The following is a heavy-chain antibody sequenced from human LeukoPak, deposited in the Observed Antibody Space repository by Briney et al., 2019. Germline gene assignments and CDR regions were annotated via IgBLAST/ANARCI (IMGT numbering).Heavy chain of an antibody. CDR3: ASSMYYYDSSGYYY. D-gene: IGHD3-22*01. CDR2: TYSGGST. CDR1: GFTVSSNY. V-gene: IGHV3-53*01. J-gene: IGHJ4*02. Sequence: GGSLRLSCAASGFTVSSNYMSWARQAPGKGLEWVSVTYSGGSTYYADSVKGRFTISRDNSKNTLYLQMNSLRAEDTAVYYCASSMYYYDSSGYYYWGQGTLVTVSS.